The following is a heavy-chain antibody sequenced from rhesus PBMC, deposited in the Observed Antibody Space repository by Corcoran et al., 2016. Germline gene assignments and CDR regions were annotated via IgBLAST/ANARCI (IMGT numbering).Heavy chain of an antibody. CDR2: IAGRWGRT. Sequence: QLQLQESGPGLVKPSETLSLTCAVSGGSITSNYWTWSRQPPGKGLEWIGRIAGRWGRTDYSPSIKRRVTISTDTSKNQFSLKLSSVTAADTAVYYCARETGYWGQGILVTVSS. V-gene: IGHV4-173*01. J-gene: IGHJ5-2*01. CDR3: ARETGY. CDR1: GGSITSNY. D-gene: IGHD3-28*01.